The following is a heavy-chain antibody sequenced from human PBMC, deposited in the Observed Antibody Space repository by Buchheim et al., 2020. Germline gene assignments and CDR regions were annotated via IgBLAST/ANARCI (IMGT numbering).Heavy chain of an antibody. V-gene: IGHV3-23*01. J-gene: IGHJ4*02. CDR2: ISYSGVST. CDR3: AKLTGSSGGYFDY. Sequence: EVQLLESGGGLVQPGGSLRLSCAASGFTFSSYAMSWVRQAPGKALEWVSAISYSGVSTYYADSVKGRFTISRDNSKNTPYLQMNSLRAEDTAVYFCAKLTGSSGGYFDYWGQGTL. D-gene: IGHD6-6*01. CDR1: GFTFSSYA.